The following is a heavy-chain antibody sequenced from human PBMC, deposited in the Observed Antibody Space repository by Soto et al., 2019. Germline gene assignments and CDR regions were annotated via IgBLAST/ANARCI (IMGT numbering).Heavy chain of an antibody. CDR2: IYYSGST. J-gene: IGHJ4*02. CDR1: GGSISPYY. CDR3: AKDMKWGGMTTIHYFDS. V-gene: IGHV4-59*12. Sequence: PSETLSLTCTVSGGSISPYYWSWIRQPPGKGLEWIGYIYYSGSTNYNPSHKSRVTISVDTSKNQFSLKLSSVTAADTAVYYCAKDMKWGGMTTIHYFDSWGQGTLVTVST. D-gene: IGHD4-17*01.